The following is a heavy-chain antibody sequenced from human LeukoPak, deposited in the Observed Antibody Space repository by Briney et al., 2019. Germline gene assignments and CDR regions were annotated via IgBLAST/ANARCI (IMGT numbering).Heavy chain of an antibody. V-gene: IGHV3-64*01. D-gene: IGHD3-10*01. J-gene: IGHJ6*03. CDR3: ARDRGSGDYYYFMDV. CDR1: GFTFSSYA. Sequence: GGSLRLSCAASGFTFSSYAMHWVRQAPGKGLEYVSAISSNGGSTYYANSVKGRFTISRDNSKNTLYLQMGSLRAEDMAVYYCARDRGSGDYYYFMDVWGKGTTVTISS. CDR2: ISSNGGST.